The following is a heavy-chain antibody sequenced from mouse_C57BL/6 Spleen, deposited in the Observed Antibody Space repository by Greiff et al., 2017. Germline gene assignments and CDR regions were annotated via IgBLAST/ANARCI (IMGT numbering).Heavy chain of an antibody. CDR3: ARLDSSAWFAY. Sequence: VKLMESGAELVRPGTSVKVSCKASGYAFTNYLIEWVKQRPGQGLEWIGVINPGSGGTNYNEKFKGKATLTADKSSSTAYMQLSSLTSEDSAVYFCARLDSSAWFAYWGQGTLVTVSA. CDR1: GYAFTNYL. CDR2: INPGSGGT. V-gene: IGHV1-54*01. J-gene: IGHJ3*01. D-gene: IGHD3-2*01.